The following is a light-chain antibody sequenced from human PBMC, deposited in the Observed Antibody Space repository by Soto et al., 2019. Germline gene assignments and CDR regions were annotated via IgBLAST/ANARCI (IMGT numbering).Light chain of an antibody. V-gene: IGKV3-15*01. CDR2: DTS. J-gene: IGKJ4*01. CDR1: QGIGDT. CDR3: QAYNYWPLT. Sequence: EVVMRQSPATLSVSPGEGDTLSCRASQGIGDTLAWYQHKPGQTPRLLIYDTSTRATGVPTRFSGSRSGAEFTLTNNSPQSEDFAVYYCQAYNYWPLTFGGGTKVEIK.